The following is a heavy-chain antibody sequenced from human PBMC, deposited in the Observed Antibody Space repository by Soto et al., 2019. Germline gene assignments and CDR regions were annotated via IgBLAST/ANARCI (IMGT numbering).Heavy chain of an antibody. J-gene: IGHJ6*02. V-gene: IGHV4-61*08. CDR3: ARDLASPYSSSSLSYYYGMDV. Sequence: SAPQSLTYPVSCGYISSGGYYCSSIRHHPGNFLDCIGYIYYSGSTNYNPSLKSRVTISVDTSKNQFSLKLSSVTAADTAVYYCARDLASPYSSSSLSYYYGMDVWGQGTTVTVSS. CDR1: CGYISSGGYY. CDR2: IYYSGST. D-gene: IGHD6-6*01.